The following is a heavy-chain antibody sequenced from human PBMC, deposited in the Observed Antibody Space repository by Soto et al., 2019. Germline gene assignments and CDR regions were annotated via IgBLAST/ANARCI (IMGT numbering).Heavy chain of an antibody. V-gene: IGHV1-69*13. CDR1: GYTFTNYY. CDR3: ARDLPAAKHPYYYYGMDV. CDR2: IIPIFGTA. J-gene: IGHJ6*02. Sequence: SVKVSCKASGYTFTNYYMHWVRQAPGQGLEWMGGIIPIFGTANYAQKFQGRVTITADESTSTAYMELSSLRSEDTAVYYCARDLPAAKHPYYYYGMDVWGQGTTVTVSS. D-gene: IGHD2-2*01.